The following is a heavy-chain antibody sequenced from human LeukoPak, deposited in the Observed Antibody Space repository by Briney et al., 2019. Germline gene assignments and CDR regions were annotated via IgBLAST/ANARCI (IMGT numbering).Heavy chain of an antibody. J-gene: IGHJ4*02. CDR3: ARHAKYSGSY. CDR2: ISSSGSTI. Sequence: GGSLRLSCAASGFTFSSYEMNWVRQAPGKGLEWVSYISSSGSTIYYADSVKGRFTISRDNAKNSLYLQMDSLRAEDTAVYYCARHAKYSGSYFGQGTMVTVSS. V-gene: IGHV3-48*03. D-gene: IGHD1-26*01. CDR1: GFTFSSYE.